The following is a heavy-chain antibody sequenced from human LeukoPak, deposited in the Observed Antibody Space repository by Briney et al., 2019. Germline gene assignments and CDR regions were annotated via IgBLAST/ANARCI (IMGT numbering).Heavy chain of an antibody. Sequence: SETLSLTCTVSGGSINSYYWSWIRQPPGKGLEWIGYIYYSGSTNYNPSLKSRVTISVDTSKNQFSLKLSSVTAADTAVYYCARDLGYSGSSDAFDIWGQGTMVTVSS. J-gene: IGHJ3*02. CDR3: ARDLGYSGSSDAFDI. CDR1: GGSINSYY. CDR2: IYYSGST. D-gene: IGHD1-26*01. V-gene: IGHV4-59*01.